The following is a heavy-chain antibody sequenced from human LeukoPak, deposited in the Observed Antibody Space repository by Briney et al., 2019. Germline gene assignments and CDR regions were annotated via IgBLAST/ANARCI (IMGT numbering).Heavy chain of an antibody. CDR3: ATVTTMVRGVITPFDY. CDR1: GYTFTGYY. CDR2: IDPNSGGT. D-gene: IGHD3-10*01. V-gene: IGHV1-2*02. Sequence: ASVKVSCKASGYTFTGYYMHWVRQAPGQGLEWMGWIDPNSGGTNYAQKFQGRVTMTRDTSISTAYMELSSLRSVDTAVYYCATVTTMVRGVITPFDYWGQGTLVTVSS. J-gene: IGHJ4*02.